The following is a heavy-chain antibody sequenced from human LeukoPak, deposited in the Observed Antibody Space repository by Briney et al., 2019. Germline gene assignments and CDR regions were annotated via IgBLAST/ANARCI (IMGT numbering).Heavy chain of an antibody. J-gene: IGHJ3*02. CDR3: ARVGYSNDFDI. CDR2: MNPNSGST. Sequence: ASVKVSCKASGYTFTSYDINWVRQATGQGLEWLGWMNPNSGSTGCAQKFQGRVTITWNTSISTAYMELSSLRSEDTAVYYCARVGYSNDFDIWGQGTMVTVSS. D-gene: IGHD4-11*01. V-gene: IGHV1-8*01. CDR1: GYTFTSYD.